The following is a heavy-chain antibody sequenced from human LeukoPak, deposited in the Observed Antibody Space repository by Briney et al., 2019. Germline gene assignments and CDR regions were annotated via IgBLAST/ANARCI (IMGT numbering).Heavy chain of an antibody. J-gene: IGHJ5*02. CDR3: ARQWDWFDP. CDR2: INHSGST. V-gene: IGHV4-39*01. CDR1: GGSISSSIYY. Sequence: SETLSLTCIVSGGSISSSIYYWSWIRQPPGKGLEWIGEINHSGSTNYNPSLKSRVTISVDTSKNQFSLKLSSVTAADTAVYYCARQWDWFDPWGQGTLVTVSS.